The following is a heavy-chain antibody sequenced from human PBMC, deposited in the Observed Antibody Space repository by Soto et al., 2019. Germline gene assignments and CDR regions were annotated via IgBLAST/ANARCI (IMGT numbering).Heavy chain of an antibody. V-gene: IGHV3-33*01. J-gene: IGHJ4*02. D-gene: IGHD6-13*01. CDR1: GFTFSSYG. Sequence: QVQLVESGGGVVQPGRSLRLSCAASGFTFSSYGMHWVRQAPGKGLEWVAVIWYDGSNKYYADSVKGRFTISRDNSKNTRSLQMISLRAEDTAVYYCARDAAAAGTSFDYWGQGTLVTVSS. CDR2: IWYDGSNK. CDR3: ARDAAAAGTSFDY.